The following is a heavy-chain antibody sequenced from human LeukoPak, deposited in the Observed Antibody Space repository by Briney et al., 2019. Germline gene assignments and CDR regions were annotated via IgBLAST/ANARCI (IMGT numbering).Heavy chain of an antibody. CDR3: ARRVRVAGTYNYYYYYMDV. J-gene: IGHJ6*03. CDR2: IYTSGST. V-gene: IGHV4-4*09. Sequence: PSETLSLTCTVSGGSISSYYWSWIRQPPGKGLEWIGYIYTSGSTNYNPSLKSRVTISVDTSKNQFSLKLSSVTAADTAVYYCARRVRVAGTYNYYYYYMDVWGKGTTVTVSS. D-gene: IGHD6-19*01. CDR1: GGSISSYY.